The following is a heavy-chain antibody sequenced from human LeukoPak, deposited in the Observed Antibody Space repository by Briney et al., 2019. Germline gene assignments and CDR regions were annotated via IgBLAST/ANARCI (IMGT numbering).Heavy chain of an antibody. D-gene: IGHD3-10*01. CDR3: ARGPDWYFAL. CDR1: GVSISSGDSS. CDR2: ICHSGST. Sequence: SETLSLTCAVSGVSISSGDSSWSWFRQPPGKGLEWIGYICHSGSTYYNPSLKSRVAISVDRSKNQFSLNLISVTAADTAVYYCARGPDWYFALWGRGTLVTVSS. V-gene: IGHV4-30-2*01. J-gene: IGHJ2*01.